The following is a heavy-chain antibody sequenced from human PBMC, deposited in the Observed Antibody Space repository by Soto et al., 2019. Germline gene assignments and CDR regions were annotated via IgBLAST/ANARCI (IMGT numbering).Heavy chain of an antibody. V-gene: IGHV5-51*01. Sequence: PGESLKISCKGSGYIITNYWIAWVRQMPGKGLEWMGIIYPEDSDTRYSPSFQGQVTISADKSISTAYLQWSSLKASDTAMYYCARRGFCSGGGCHSNAFDIWGQGTMVTVSS. D-gene: IGHD2-15*01. J-gene: IGHJ3*02. CDR3: ARRGFCSGGGCHSNAFDI. CDR1: GYIITNYW. CDR2: IYPEDSDT.